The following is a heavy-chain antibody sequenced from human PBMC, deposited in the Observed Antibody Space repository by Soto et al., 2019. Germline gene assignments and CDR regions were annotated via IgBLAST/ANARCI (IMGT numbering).Heavy chain of an antibody. V-gene: IGHV4-34*01. CDR1: GGSFSGYY. CDR3: ARGGGYCTNGVCYISGSNYYMDV. D-gene: IGHD2-8*01. J-gene: IGHJ6*03. CDR2: INHSGST. Sequence: SDTLSLTCAVYGGSFSGYYWSWIRQPPGKGLEWIGEINHSGSTNYNPSLKSRVTISVDTSKNQFSLKLSSVTAADTAVYYCARGGGYCTNGVCYISGSNYYMDVWGKGTTVT.